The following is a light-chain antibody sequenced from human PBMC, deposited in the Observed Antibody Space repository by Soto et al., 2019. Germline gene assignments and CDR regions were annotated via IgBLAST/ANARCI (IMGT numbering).Light chain of an antibody. V-gene: IGKV3-20*01. CDR3: QQYGSSFRYT. J-gene: IGKJ2*01. CDR2: GAS. CDR1: QSVNGNY. Sequence: EMVLTQSPGTLSLCPGERATLSCRASQSVNGNYLTWYQQKPGQAPALLIYGASSRATGIPDRFSGSGSGTDFTLTISRLEPEDFAVYYCQQYGSSFRYTFGQGTKLEIK.